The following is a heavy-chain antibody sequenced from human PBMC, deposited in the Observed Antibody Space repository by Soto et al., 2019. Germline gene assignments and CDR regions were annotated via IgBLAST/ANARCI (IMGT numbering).Heavy chain of an antibody. CDR3: AKATPIWFGELLSPYYYYYGMDV. J-gene: IGHJ6*02. CDR2: ISSDGSNK. CDR1: GFTFSSYG. V-gene: IGHV3-30*18. Sequence: QVQLVESGGGMVQPGRSLRLSCAASGFTFSSYGMHWVRQAPGKGLEWVAVISSDGSNKYYADSVKGRFTISRDNSKNTLYLQMNSLRAEDTAVYYCAKATPIWFGELLSPYYYYYGMDVWGQGTTVTVSS. D-gene: IGHD3-10*01.